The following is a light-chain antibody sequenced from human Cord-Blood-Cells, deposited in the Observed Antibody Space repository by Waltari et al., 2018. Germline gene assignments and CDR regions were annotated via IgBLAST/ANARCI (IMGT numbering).Light chain of an antibody. CDR1: QGISSY. CDR2: AAS. J-gene: IGKJ4*01. Sequence: AIRMTQSLSTLSASTGDRDTITCRASQGISSYLAWYQQKPGKAPKILIYAASTLESGVPSRFSGSGSGTDFTLTISCLQSEDFATYYCQQYYSYPHTFGGGTKVEIK. V-gene: IGKV1-8*01. CDR3: QQYYSYPHT.